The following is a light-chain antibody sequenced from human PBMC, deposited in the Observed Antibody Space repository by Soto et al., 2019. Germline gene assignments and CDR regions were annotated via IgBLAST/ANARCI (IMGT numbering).Light chain of an antibody. CDR1: QSISSW. CDR3: QQYNSYPFT. J-gene: IGKJ3*01. V-gene: IGKV1-5*01. CDR2: DAS. Sequence: DLQMTQSPSTLSASVGDRVTITCRASQSISSWLAWYQQKPGKAPKLLIYDASSLESGVTSRFSGSGSGTEFTLTIISLQPDDFATYYCQQYNSYPFTFGPGTKVDIK.